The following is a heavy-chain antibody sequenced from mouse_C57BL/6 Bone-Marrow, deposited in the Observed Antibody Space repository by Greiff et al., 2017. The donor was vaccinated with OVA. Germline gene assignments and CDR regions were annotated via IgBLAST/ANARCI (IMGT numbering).Heavy chain of an antibody. CDR1: GYSFTGYY. CDR2: INPSTGGT. D-gene: IGHD3-2*02. Sequence: VQLQQSGPELVKPGASVKISCKASGYSFTGYYMNWVKQSPEKSLEWIGEINPSTGGTTYNQKFKAKATLTVDKSSSTAYMQLKSLTSEDFAVYYCAREGSSGYGAYWGQGTLVTVSA. J-gene: IGHJ3*01. V-gene: IGHV1-42*01. CDR3: AREGSSGYGAY.